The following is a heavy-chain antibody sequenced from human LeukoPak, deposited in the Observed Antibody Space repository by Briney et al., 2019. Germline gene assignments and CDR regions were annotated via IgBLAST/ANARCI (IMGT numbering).Heavy chain of an antibody. CDR3: ARSREDSSGSDYYYYYMDV. CDR1: GGSISSYY. D-gene: IGHD3-22*01. CDR2: IYTSGST. Sequence: SETLSLTCTVSGGSISSYYWSWIRQPPGKGLEWIGYIYTSGSTNYNPSLKSRVTISVDTSKNQFSLKLSSVTAADTAVYYCARSREDSSGSDYYYYYMDVWGKGPTVTVSS. J-gene: IGHJ6*03. V-gene: IGHV4-4*09.